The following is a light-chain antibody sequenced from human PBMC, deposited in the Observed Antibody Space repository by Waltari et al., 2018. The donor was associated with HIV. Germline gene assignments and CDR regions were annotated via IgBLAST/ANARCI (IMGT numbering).Light chain of an antibody. CDR1: SSNIGNHY. Sequence: QSVLTQPPSVSAAPGQKVTIPCSGSSSNIGNHYVSWYQQLPGTSPKLLIYDKNKRPAGIPDRFSGSKFGTSATLGITGLQTGDEADYYCGTWDSSLSAGVFGTGTKVTVL. J-gene: IGLJ1*01. CDR2: DKN. V-gene: IGLV1-51*01. CDR3: GTWDSSLSAGV.